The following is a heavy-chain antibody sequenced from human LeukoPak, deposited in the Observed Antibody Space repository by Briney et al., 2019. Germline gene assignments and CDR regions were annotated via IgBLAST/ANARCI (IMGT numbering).Heavy chain of an antibody. J-gene: IGHJ3*02. D-gene: IGHD2-21*02. V-gene: IGHV4-4*02. CDR1: GGSISSSNW. Sequence: PSETLSLTCAVSGGSISSSNWWSWVRQPSGKGLEWIGEIYHSGSTNYNPSLKSRVTISVDKSKNQFSLKLSSVTAADTAVYYCARTGGCGGDCFTIRALDAFDIWGQGTMVTVSS. CDR3: ARTGGCGGDCFTIRALDAFDI. CDR2: IYHSGST.